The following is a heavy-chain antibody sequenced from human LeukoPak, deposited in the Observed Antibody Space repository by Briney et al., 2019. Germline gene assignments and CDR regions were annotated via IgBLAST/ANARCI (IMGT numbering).Heavy chain of an antibody. Sequence: ASVKVSCKASGYTFTGYYMHWVRQAPGQGLEWMGWINTNTGNPTYAQGFTGRFVFSLDTSVSTAYLQISSLKAEDTAVYYCARVFGDYYDSSGYRDYWGQGTLVTVSS. D-gene: IGHD3-22*01. J-gene: IGHJ4*02. V-gene: IGHV7-4-1*02. CDR2: INTNTGNP. CDR3: ARVFGDYYDSSGYRDY. CDR1: GYTFTGYY.